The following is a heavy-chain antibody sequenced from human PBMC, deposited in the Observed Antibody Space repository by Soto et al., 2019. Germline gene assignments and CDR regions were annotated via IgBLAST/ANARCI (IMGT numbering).Heavy chain of an antibody. CDR2: FDPEDGET. Sequence: ASVKVSCKVSGYTLTELSMHWVRQAPGKGLEWMGGFDPEDGETIYAQKFQGRVTMTEDTSTDTAYMELSSLRSEDTAVYYCATVSQRGSNIVDDYWGQGTLVPVS. CDR1: GYTLTELS. J-gene: IGHJ4*02. CDR3: ATVSQRGSNIVDDY. D-gene: IGHD5-12*01. V-gene: IGHV1-24*01.